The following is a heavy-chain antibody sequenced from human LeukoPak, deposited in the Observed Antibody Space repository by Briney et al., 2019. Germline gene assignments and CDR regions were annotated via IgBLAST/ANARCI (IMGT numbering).Heavy chain of an antibody. CDR2: ISAYSDST. Sequence: GASVKVSCKASGYTFTDYGISWVRQAPGQGLEWMGWISAYSDSTNYAQKLQGRVTMTTDTSTSTAYMELRSLRSDDTAVYYCARSERLIVVVVAATDGLDVWGQGTTVIVSS. V-gene: IGHV1-18*01. CDR3: ARSERLIVVVVAATDGLDV. CDR1: GYTFTDYG. J-gene: IGHJ6*02. D-gene: IGHD2-15*01.